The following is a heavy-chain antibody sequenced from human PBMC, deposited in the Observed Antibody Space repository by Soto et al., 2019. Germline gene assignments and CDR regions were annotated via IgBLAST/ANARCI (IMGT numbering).Heavy chain of an antibody. CDR3: ARGRPRLGYCSGGSCHGGMDV. CDR1: GGSFSGYY. Sequence: SETLSLTCAVYGGSFSGYYWSWIRQPPGKGLEWIGEINHSGSTNYNPSLKSRVTISVDTSKNQFSLKLSSVTAADTAVYYCARGRPRLGYCSGGSCHGGMDVWGQGTTVTVSS. D-gene: IGHD2-15*01. J-gene: IGHJ6*02. V-gene: IGHV4-34*01. CDR2: INHSGST.